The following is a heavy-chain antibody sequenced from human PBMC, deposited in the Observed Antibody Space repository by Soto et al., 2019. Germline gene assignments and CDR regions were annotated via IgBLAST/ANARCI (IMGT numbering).Heavy chain of an antibody. CDR3: ARRLRNRTTDDTAPDY. Sequence: PGGSLRPSCAASGFTFSSFAMHWVRQAPGKGLEWVAVISYDGSNKYYADSVKGRFTISRDNSKNTLYLQMNSLRAEDTAVYYCARRLRNRTTDDTAPDYWGQGTLVTASS. CDR2: ISYDGSNK. V-gene: IGHV3-30-3*01. CDR1: GFTFSSFA. D-gene: IGHD5-18*01. J-gene: IGHJ4*02.